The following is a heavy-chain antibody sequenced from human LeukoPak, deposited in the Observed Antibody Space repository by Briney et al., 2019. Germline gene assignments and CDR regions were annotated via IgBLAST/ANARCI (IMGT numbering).Heavy chain of an antibody. Sequence: ASVKVSCKATGDNFNDFAFSWVRQAPGQGLEWMGKILVIFGTTNYARKFQGRVTITADKSTNTVYMELNTLTFDDTAVYYCARLPLTVYVQFDYWGQGTLVTVSP. CDR1: GDNFNDFA. D-gene: IGHD2-8*01. J-gene: IGHJ4*02. V-gene: IGHV1-69*06. CDR3: ARLPLTVYVQFDY. CDR2: ILVIFGTT.